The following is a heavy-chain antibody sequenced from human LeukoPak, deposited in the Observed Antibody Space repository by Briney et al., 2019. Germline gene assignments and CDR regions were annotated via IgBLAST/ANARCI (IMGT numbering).Heavy chain of an antibody. D-gene: IGHD1-26*01. CDR1: GGTISSSTFY. CDR3: ARRRSGSSILPPDY. J-gene: IGHJ4*02. V-gene: IGHV4-39*01. CDR2: IYYSENT. Sequence: SETLSLTCSVSGGTISSSTFYWGWIRQPPGKGLECIGSIYYSENTYYNPSLKSRITISVDTSKNQFSLKLSTEPAANTAVYYCARRRSGSSILPPDYWGQGTQVTVSS.